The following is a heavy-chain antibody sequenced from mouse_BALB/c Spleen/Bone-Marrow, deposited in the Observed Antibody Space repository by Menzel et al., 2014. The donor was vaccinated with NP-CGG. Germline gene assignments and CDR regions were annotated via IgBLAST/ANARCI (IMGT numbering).Heavy chain of an antibody. CDR1: GYTFTSYT. CDR2: INPSSGYT. V-gene: IGHV1-4*01. CDR3: ERSYYDYDRAWFAY. D-gene: IGHD2-4*01. J-gene: IGHJ3*01. Sequence: VKLMESGAELARPGASVKMSCKASGYTFTSYTMHWVKQRPGQGLEWIGYINPSSGYTNYNQKFKDKATLTADKSSSTAYMQLSSLTSEDSVVYYCERSYYDYDRAWFAYWGQGTLVTVSA.